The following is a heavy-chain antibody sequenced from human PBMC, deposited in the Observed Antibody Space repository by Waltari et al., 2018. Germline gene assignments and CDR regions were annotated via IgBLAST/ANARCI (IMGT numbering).Heavy chain of an antibody. CDR3: ARGDYDYSGYIDY. J-gene: IGHJ4*02. CDR2: LWYDGSSQ. V-gene: IGHV3-33*01. CDR1: GFPSGRYA. Sequence: QVQLVESGGGVVQPGPSLRLSCAASGFPSGRYAMHWVRQAQGKGLEWVAVLWYDGSSQYYADSVKGRITISRDKSKDTLYLQMNSLRAEDTAVYYCARGDYDYSGYIDYWGQGTLVTVSS. D-gene: IGHD3-22*01.